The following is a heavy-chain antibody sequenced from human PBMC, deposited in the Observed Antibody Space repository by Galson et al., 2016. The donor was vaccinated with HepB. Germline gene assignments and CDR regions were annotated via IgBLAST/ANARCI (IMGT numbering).Heavy chain of an antibody. CDR3: ARAYQYTLDY. D-gene: IGHD1-1*01. Sequence: SLRLSCAASGLTFSHFWMPWVRQAPGKGLEWVANINQDGTEKHYLDSVRGRFAISRDNAKSSLFLQMNSLRAEDTAVYFCARAYQYTLDYWGQGTLVTVSS. J-gene: IGHJ4*02. CDR1: GLTFSHFW. CDR2: INQDGTEK. V-gene: IGHV3-7*04.